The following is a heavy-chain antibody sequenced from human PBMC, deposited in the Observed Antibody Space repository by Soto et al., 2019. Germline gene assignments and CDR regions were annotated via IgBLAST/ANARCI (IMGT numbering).Heavy chain of an antibody. CDR1: GFTFSSYA. V-gene: IGHV3-23*01. CDR2: ISGSGGST. Sequence: PVGSLRLSCAASGFTFSSYAMSWVRQAPGKGLEWVSAISGSGGSTYYADSVKGRFTISRDNSKNTLYLQMNSLRAEDTAVYYCAKDRATIFGVVTPGNWFDPWGQGTLVTVSS. J-gene: IGHJ5*02. CDR3: AKDRATIFGVVTPGNWFDP. D-gene: IGHD3-3*01.